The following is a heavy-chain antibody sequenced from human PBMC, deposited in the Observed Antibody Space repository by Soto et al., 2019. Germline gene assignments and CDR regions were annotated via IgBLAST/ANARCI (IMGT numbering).Heavy chain of an antibody. V-gene: IGHV4-59*12. CDR1: SDSSSSYK. D-gene: IGHD1-1*01. Sequence: TSETLSLTCTVSSDSSSSYKWSWIRQTPGKGLEWIGYIDNNGGISYNPSLRSRITITISIDTSKNQFSLKLSSVTAADTAVYYCARDQLEGNWFDPWGQGTLVTVSS. CDR2: IDNNGGI. CDR3: ARDQLEGNWFDP. J-gene: IGHJ5*02.